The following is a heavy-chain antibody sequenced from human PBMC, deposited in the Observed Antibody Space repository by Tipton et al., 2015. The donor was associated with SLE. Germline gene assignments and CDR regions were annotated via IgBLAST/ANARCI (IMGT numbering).Heavy chain of an antibody. Sequence: LRLSCTVSGGSISSSSYYWGWIRQPPGKGLEWFGSIYYSGSTYYNPSLKSRVTISVDTSKNQFSLKLSSVTAADTAVYYCAIPRYGSGSYYPFYFDYWSQGTLVTVAS. J-gene: IGHJ4*02. CDR1: GGSISSSSYY. CDR3: AIPRYGSGSYYPFYFDY. D-gene: IGHD3-10*01. CDR2: IYYSGST. V-gene: IGHV4-39*07.